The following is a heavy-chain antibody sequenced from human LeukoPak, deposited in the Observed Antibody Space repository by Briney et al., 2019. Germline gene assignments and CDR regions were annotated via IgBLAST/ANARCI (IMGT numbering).Heavy chain of an antibody. V-gene: IGHV1-69*04. CDR2: IIPILGIA. Sequence: ASVKVSCKASGGTFSSYAISWVRQAPGQGLEWMGRIIPILGIANYAQEFQGRVTITADKSTSTAYMELSSLRSEDTAVYYCARDSYEDTAMVPFDYWGQGTLVTVSS. CDR1: GGTFSSYA. D-gene: IGHD5-18*01. CDR3: ARDSYEDTAMVPFDY. J-gene: IGHJ4*02.